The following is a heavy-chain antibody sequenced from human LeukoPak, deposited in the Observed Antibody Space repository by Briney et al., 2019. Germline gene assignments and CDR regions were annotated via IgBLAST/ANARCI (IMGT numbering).Heavy chain of an antibody. Sequence: NPGGSLRLSCAASGFTFSTYGMHWVRQAPGKGLEWVAVIWYDGSNKYYADSVKGRFTISRDNSKNTLYLQMNSLRAEDTAVYYCARDQSSSGSFDYWGQGTLVTVSS. D-gene: IGHD3-22*01. CDR1: GFTFSTYG. CDR3: ARDQSSSGSFDY. J-gene: IGHJ4*02. CDR2: IWYDGSNK. V-gene: IGHV3-33*01.